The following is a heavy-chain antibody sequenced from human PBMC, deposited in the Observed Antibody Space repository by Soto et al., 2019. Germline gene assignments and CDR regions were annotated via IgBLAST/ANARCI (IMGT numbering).Heavy chain of an antibody. V-gene: IGHV3-23*01. CDR1: GFTVSSHA. D-gene: IGHD3-22*01. CDR2: ISGSDGST. CDR3: AKFDSRGYARASFDY. Sequence: PGGSLRLSCAASGFTVSSHAMSWVRQAPGKGLEWVSSISGSDGSTFYADSVKGRFTISRDDSKDSLFLQMSSLRAEDTAIYYCAKFDSRGYARASFDYWGHGTLVTVSS. J-gene: IGHJ4*01.